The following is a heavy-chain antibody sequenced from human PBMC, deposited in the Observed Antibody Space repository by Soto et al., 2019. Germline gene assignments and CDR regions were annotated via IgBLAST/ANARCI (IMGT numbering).Heavy chain of an antibody. V-gene: IGHV4-4*02. D-gene: IGHD2-15*01. CDR2: IYHSGST. J-gene: IGHJ5*02. CDR1: SGSISSSNW. CDR3: ARSTDCLVGSCFHNWFDP. Sequence: QVQLQESGPGLVKPSGTLSLTCAVSSGSISSSNWWSWVRQPPVKWLEWIGEIYHSGSTTYNPSLKSRVTISVDKSKNQFSLKLSYVTAADTAVYYCARSTDCLVGSCFHNWFDPWGQGTLVTVSS.